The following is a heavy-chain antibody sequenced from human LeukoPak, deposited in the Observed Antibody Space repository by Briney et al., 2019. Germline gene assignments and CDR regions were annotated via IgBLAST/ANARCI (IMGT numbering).Heavy chain of an antibody. V-gene: IGHV3-48*03. CDR3: ARIYDSSDY. CDR1: GFTFSSYE. CDR2: ISSSGSTI. J-gene: IGHJ4*02. Sequence: GGSLRLSCAASGFTFSSYEMNWVRQAPGKGLEGVSYISSSGSTIYYADSVKGRFTISRDNAKNSLYLQMNSLRAEDTAVYYCARIYDSSDYWGQGTLVTVSS. D-gene: IGHD3-22*01.